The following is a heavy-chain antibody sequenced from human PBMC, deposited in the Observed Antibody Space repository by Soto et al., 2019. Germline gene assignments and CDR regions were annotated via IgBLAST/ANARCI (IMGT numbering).Heavy chain of an antibody. V-gene: IGHV4-30-4*01. CDR1: GVSISSVDYY. Sequence: QVQLQESGPGLVEPSQTLSLTCAVSGVSISSVDYYWSWIRQPPGQGLEWIGYIYFSGNTYYNPSLKSRVTISVASSKNQFSLILMSVTAADTAVYYCVRAAVTTSSHDFGFDVWGQGITVTVSS. CDR3: VRAAVTTSSHDFGFDV. J-gene: IGHJ6*02. D-gene: IGHD4-17*01. CDR2: IYFSGNT.